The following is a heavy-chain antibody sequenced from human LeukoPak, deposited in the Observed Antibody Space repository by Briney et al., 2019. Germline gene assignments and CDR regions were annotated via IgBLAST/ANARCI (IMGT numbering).Heavy chain of an antibody. CDR1: GYTFTSYA. D-gene: IGHD3-3*01. J-gene: IGHJ6*02. Sequence: ASVKVSCKASGYTFTSYAMHWVRQAPGQGLEWMGWINAGNGNTKYSQKFQGRVTITRDTSASTAYMELSSLRSEDTAVYYCARDQKLYDFWSGYYTYYYYGMDVWGQGTTVTVSS. CDR3: ARDQKLYDFWSGYYTYYYYGMDV. V-gene: IGHV1-3*01. CDR2: INAGNGNT.